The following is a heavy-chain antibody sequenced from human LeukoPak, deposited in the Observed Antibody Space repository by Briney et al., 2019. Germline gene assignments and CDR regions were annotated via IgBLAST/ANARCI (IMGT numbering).Heavy chain of an antibody. D-gene: IGHD4-17*01. J-gene: IGHJ6*02. CDR3: ARVILTVTTYCYYYYGMDV. Sequence: SETLSLTCAVYGGSFSGYYWSWIRQPPGKGLEWIGEINHSGSTNYNPSLKSRVTISVDTSKNQFSLKLSSVTAADTAVYYCARVILTVTTYCYYYYGMDVWGQGTTVTVSS. CDR2: INHSGST. V-gene: IGHV4-34*01. CDR1: GGSFSGYY.